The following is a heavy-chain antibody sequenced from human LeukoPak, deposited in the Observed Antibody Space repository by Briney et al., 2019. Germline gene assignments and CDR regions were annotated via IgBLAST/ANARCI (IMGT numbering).Heavy chain of an antibody. D-gene: IGHD3-22*01. CDR2: ISSSSSYT. Sequence: PGGSLRLSCAASGFTFSDYYMSWIRQAPGKGLEWVSYISSSSSYTNYADSVKGRFTISRDNAKNSLYLQMNSLRAEDTAVYYCARVATAYYYDSSGYSDFDYWGQGTLVTVSS. J-gene: IGHJ4*02. V-gene: IGHV3-11*06. CDR1: GFTFSDYY. CDR3: ARVATAYYYDSSGYSDFDY.